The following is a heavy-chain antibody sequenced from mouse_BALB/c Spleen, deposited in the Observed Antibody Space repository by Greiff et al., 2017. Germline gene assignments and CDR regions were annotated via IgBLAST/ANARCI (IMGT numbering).Heavy chain of an antibody. CDR1: GFTFSSYA. CDR3: ARGGYAP. CDR2: ISSGGST. J-gene: IGHJ3*01. Sequence: EVKLMESGGGLVKPGGSLKLSCAASGFTFSSYAMSWVRQTPEKRLEWVASISSGGSTYYPDSVKGRFTISRDNARNILYLQMSSLRSEDTAMYYCARGGYAPWGQGTLVTVSA. D-gene: IGHD2-10*02. V-gene: IGHV5-6-5*01.